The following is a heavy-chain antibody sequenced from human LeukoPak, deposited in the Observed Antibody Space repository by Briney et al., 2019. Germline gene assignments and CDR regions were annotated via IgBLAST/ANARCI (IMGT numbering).Heavy chain of an antibody. CDR2: IYHSGST. J-gene: IGHJ5*02. CDR3: ARGQYYDFWSGYGNWFDP. CDR1: GYSISSGYY. Sequence: SETLSLTCAVSGYSISSGYYWGWIRQPPGKGLEWIGSIYHSGSTYYNPSLKSRVTISVDTSKNQFSLKLSSVTAADTAVYYCARGQYYDFWSGYGNWFDPWGQGTLVTVSS. V-gene: IGHV4-38-2*01. D-gene: IGHD3-3*01.